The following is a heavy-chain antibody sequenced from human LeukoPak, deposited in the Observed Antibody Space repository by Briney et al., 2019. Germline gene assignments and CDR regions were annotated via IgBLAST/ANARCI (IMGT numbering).Heavy chain of an antibody. V-gene: IGHV4-38-2*02. CDR3: ARVLLLYSGFDY. CDR1: GYSISSGYY. CDR2: IYHSGST. D-gene: IGHD2-8*01. Sequence: SETLSLTCTVSGYSISSGYYWGWIRQPSGKGLEWIGSIYHSGSTYYNPSLKSRVTISVDTSKNQFSLKLSSVTAADTAVYYCARVLLLYSGFDYWGQGTLVTVSS. J-gene: IGHJ4*02.